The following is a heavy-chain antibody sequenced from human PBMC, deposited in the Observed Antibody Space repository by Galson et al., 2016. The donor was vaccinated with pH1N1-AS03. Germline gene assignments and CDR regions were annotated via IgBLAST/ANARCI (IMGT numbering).Heavy chain of an antibody. V-gene: IGHV3-33*06. CDR1: GFTFSNFG. D-gene: IGHD5-12*01. CDR2: IWNDGSDK. Sequence: SLRLSCAASGFTFSNFGMHWVRQTPDKGLEWVAVIWNDGSDKYYVDSVKGRFTISRDNSKNTLFLQMNSLRTEDTAVYYCAKRYNSGGGSFLMDVWGQGTTVTVSS. CDR3: AKRYNSGGGSFLMDV. J-gene: IGHJ6*02.